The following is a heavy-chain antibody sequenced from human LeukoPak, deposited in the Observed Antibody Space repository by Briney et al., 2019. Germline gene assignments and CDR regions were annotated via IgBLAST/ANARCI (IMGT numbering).Heavy chain of an antibody. D-gene: IGHD1-14*01. CDR2: IANDGGDK. J-gene: IGHJ4*02. CDR1: GFTFRSYG. CDR3: AKDGILGPAKYYFDF. Sequence: GGSLRLSCAASGFTFRSYGVHWVRQAPGRGLEWVAVIANDGGDKKYADSVTGRFTISRDNSKNTLFLHMYSLRAEDTAVYYCAKDGILGPAKYYFDFWGQGTLVTVSS. V-gene: IGHV3-30*18.